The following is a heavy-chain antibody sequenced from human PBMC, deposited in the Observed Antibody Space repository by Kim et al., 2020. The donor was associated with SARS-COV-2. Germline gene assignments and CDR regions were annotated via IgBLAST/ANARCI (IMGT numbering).Heavy chain of an antibody. J-gene: IGHJ4*02. V-gene: IGHV5-10-1*01. Sequence: SFQGHVTISADKSISTAYLQWSSLKASDTAMYYCARQPPGYYDSSGYYDYWGQGTLVTVSS. D-gene: IGHD3-22*01. CDR3: ARQPPGYYDSSGYYDY.